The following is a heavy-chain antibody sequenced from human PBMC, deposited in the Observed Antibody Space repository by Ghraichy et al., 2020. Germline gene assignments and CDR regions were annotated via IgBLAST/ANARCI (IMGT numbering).Heavy chain of an antibody. CDR2: IYSSSNT. CDR1: GVSIRSSY. Sequence: SETLSLTCTVSGVSIRSSYWSWIRQSPGKGLEWMGYIYSSSNTNYNPSLKSRVSMSIDTSKNQFSLNLTSVTAADTGTYYCARALKYAGSRYFFDYWGQGSLVTVSP. CDR3: ARALKYAGSRYFFDY. J-gene: IGHJ4*02. D-gene: IGHD4-23*01. V-gene: IGHV4-59*01.